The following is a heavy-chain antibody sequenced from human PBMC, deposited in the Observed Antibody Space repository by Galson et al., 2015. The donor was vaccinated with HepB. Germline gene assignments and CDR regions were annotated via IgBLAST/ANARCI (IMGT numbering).Heavy chain of an antibody. Sequence: SVKVSCKASGGTFSSYAISWVRQAPGQGLEWMGGIIPIFGTANYAQKFQGRVTITADESTSTAYMELSSLRSEDTAVYYCARVGRWLQPIDYWGQGTLVTVSS. CDR1: GGTFSSYA. D-gene: IGHD5-24*01. V-gene: IGHV1-69*13. J-gene: IGHJ4*02. CDR2: IIPIFGTA. CDR3: ARVGRWLQPIDY.